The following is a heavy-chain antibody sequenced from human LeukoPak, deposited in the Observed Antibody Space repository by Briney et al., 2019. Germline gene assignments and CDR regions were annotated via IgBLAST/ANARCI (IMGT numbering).Heavy chain of an antibody. V-gene: IGHV3-53*05. Sequence: GGSLRLSCAASGFTVSSNYMSWVRQAPGKGLEWVSVIYSGGSTYYADSVKGRFTISRDNSKNTLYLEMNSLRTEDTAVYHCAKDLYDNDWYNYFDPWGQGALVTASS. CDR1: GFTVSSNY. CDR2: IYSGGST. J-gene: IGHJ5*02. CDR3: AKDLYDNDWYNYFDP. D-gene: IGHD5-24*01.